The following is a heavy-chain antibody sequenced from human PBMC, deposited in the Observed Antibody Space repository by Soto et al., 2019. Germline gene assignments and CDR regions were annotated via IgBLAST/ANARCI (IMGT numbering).Heavy chain of an antibody. CDR3: ARGSYQLLFFGYFDY. J-gene: IGHJ4*02. V-gene: IGHV4-59*01. Sequence: QVQLQESGPGLVKPSETLSLTCTVSGGSISSYYWSWIRQPPGKGLEWIGYIYYSGSTNYNPSLKSRVTISVDTSKNQFSLKLSSVTAADTAVYYCARGSYQLLFFGYFDYWGQGTLVTVSS. D-gene: IGHD2-2*01. CDR2: IYYSGST. CDR1: GGSISSYY.